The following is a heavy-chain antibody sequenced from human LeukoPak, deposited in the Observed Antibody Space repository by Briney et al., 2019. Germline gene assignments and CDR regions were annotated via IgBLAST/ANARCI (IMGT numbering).Heavy chain of an antibody. V-gene: IGHV3-7*01. Sequence: GGSLRLSCAASGFTISSYWMSWVRQAPGKGLEWVANIKQDGSEKYYVDSVKGRFTISRDNAKNSLYLQMNSLRAEDTAVYYCARDLQNDPLDWGQGTLVTVSS. J-gene: IGHJ4*02. CDR2: IKQDGSEK. CDR3: ARDLQNDPLD. CDR1: GFTISSYW. D-gene: IGHD1-1*01.